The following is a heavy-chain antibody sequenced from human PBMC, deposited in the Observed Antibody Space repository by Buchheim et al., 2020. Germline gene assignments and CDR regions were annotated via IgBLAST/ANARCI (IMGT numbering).Heavy chain of an antibody. Sequence: QVQLQESGPGLVKPSETLSVTCTVSGGSVSSGNYYWSWIRQPPGKGLEWIGYMYYSGSTNYSPSLKSPVTIPVAPSKDQFSLKMSSVTAADTAVYYCARTSIQYHFDSWGQGTL. CDR1: GGSVSSGNYY. V-gene: IGHV4-61*01. J-gene: IGHJ4*02. CDR2: MYYSGST. D-gene: IGHD4-11*01. CDR3: ARTSIQYHFDS.